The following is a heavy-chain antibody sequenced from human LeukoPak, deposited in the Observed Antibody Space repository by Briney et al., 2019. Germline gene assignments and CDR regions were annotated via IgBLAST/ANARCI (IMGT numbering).Heavy chain of an antibody. J-gene: IGHJ4*02. D-gene: IGHD5-18*01. CDR1: GFTFDDYA. CDR2: ISWNSGSI. V-gene: IGHV3-9*03. Sequence: GGSLRLSCAASGFTFDDYAMHWVRQAPGKGLEWVSGISWNSGSIGYADSVKGRFTISRDNAKNSLYLQMNSLRAEGMALYYCARGDRFRYSYADYWGQGTLVTVSS. CDR3: ARGDRFRYSYADY.